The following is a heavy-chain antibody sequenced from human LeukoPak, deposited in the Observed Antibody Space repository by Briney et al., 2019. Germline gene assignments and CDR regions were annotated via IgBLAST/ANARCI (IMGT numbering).Heavy chain of an antibody. CDR3: ARGRRWLQFGATFDY. CDR2: INHSGST. Sequence: SGTLSLTCAVYRGAFSGYYWSWMRQPPGKGLEWIGEINHSGSTNYNPSLKSRVTISVDTSKTQFSLKLSSVTAADTAVYYCARGRRWLQFGATFDYWGQGTLVTVSS. J-gene: IGHJ4*02. V-gene: IGHV4-34*01. CDR1: RGAFSGYY. D-gene: IGHD5-24*01.